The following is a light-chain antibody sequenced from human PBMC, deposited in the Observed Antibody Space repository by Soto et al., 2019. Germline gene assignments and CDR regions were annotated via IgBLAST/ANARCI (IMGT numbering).Light chain of an antibody. CDR1: SSDVGSYNL. J-gene: IGLJ3*02. V-gene: IGLV2-23*01. CDR2: EGS. Sequence: QSALTQPASVSGSPGQSITISCTGTSSDVGSYNLVSWYQQHPGKAPKLMIYEGSKRPSGVSNRFSGSKSGNTASLTISGLQAEDEADYYCCSYAGSSTWVSGGGTKLTDL. CDR3: CSYAGSSTWV.